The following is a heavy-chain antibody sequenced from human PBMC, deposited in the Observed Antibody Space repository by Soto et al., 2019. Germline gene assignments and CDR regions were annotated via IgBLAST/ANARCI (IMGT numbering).Heavy chain of an antibody. CDR1: GGTFSSYA. D-gene: IGHD6-6*01. CDR3: ARDPGSSSPYYYYGMDV. V-gene: IGHV1-69*01. J-gene: IGHJ6*02. CDR2: IIPIFGTA. Sequence: QVQLVQSGAEVKKPGSSVKVSCKASGGTFSSYAISWVRQAPGQGLEWMGGIIPIFGTANYAQKFQGRLPITADESTSTAYMELSSLRSEDTAVYYGARDPGSSSPYYYYGMDVWGQGTTVTVSS.